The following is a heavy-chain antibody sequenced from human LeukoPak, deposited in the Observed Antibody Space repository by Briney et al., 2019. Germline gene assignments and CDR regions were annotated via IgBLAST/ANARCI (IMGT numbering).Heavy chain of an antibody. CDR3: ARGRGLPVRPPNEGFLDY. CDR2: ISSSSSYI. Sequence: GGSLRLSCAASGFTFSSYSMNWVRQAPGKGLEWVSSISSSSSYIYYADSVKGRFTISRDNAKNSLYLQMNSLRAEDTAVYYCARGRGLPVRPPNEGFLDYWGRGTLVTVSS. CDR1: GFTFSSYS. D-gene: IGHD6-6*01. V-gene: IGHV3-21*04. J-gene: IGHJ4*02.